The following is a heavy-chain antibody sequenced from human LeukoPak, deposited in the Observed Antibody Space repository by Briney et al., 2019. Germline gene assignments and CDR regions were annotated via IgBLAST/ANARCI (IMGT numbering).Heavy chain of an antibody. CDR1: GFTFSAYA. D-gene: IGHD1-7*01. J-gene: IGHJ4*02. V-gene: IGHV3-23*01. CDR3: TNRGMTTGTTTY. Sequence: GGSLRLSCAASGFTFSAYAMSWVRQAPGKGLEWVSAITSSGGRTYYADSVKGRFTVSRDNSKNTLYLQMSSLKAEDTAEYYCTNRGMTTGTTTYWGQGTLVTVSS. CDR2: ITSSGGRT.